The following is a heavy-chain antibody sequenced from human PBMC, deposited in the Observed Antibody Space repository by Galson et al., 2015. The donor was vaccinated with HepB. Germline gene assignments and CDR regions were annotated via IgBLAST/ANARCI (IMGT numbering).Heavy chain of an antibody. CDR3: ATFGGVIVIDY. V-gene: IGHV3-21*01. CDR2: ITGASGSI. CDR1: GFSFKTYT. D-gene: IGHD3-16*02. J-gene: IGHJ4*02. Sequence: SLRLSCAASGFSFKTYTMAWVRQAPGRGLEWVSSITGASGSISYADSMRGRFVTSRDNTQNKVYLQMHSLRADDTAVYYCATFGGVIVIDYWGQGALVTVSS.